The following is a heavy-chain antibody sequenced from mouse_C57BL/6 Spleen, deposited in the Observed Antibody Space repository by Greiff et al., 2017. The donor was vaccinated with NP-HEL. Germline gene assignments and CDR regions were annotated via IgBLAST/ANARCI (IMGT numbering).Heavy chain of an antibody. V-gene: IGHV5-4*01. Sequence: EVQLVESGGGLVKPGGSLKLSCAASGFTFSSYAMSWVRQTPEKRLEWVATISDGGSYTYYPDNVKGRFTISRDNAKNNLYLQMSHPKSEDTAMYYCAREIYDGYYGFAYWGQGTLVTVSA. J-gene: IGHJ3*01. CDR3: AREIYDGYYGFAY. CDR1: GFTFSSYA. CDR2: ISDGGSYT. D-gene: IGHD2-3*01.